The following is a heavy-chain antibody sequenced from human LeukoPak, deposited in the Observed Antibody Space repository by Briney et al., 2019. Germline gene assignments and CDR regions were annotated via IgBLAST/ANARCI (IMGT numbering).Heavy chain of an antibody. D-gene: IGHD2-15*01. CDR3: ASGIVVVVAATKVRDY. CDR1: GFTFSSYS. CDR2: ISSSSSYI. Sequence: GGSLRLSCAASGFTFSSYSMNWVRQAPGKGLEWVSSISSSSSYIYYADSVKGRFTISRDNAKNSLYLQMNSLRAEDTAVYYSASGIVVVVAATKVRDYWGQGTLVTASS. V-gene: IGHV3-21*01. J-gene: IGHJ4*02.